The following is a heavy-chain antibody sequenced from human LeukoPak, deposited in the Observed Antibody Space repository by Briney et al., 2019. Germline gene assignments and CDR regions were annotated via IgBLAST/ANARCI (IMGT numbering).Heavy chain of an antibody. Sequence: KTGGSLRLSCGASGFTFSDYSMNWVCQAPGKGLAWVASITSAGGYTYYADSVKGRFTISRDNAQNSLFLQMNSLRAEDTAVYFCATSGGFASPNAITGNWYMAFWGRGTSVTVSS. D-gene: IGHD2-21*01. CDR2: ITSAGGYT. V-gene: IGHV3-21*01. CDR1: GFTFSDYS. CDR3: ATSGGFASPNAITGNWYMAF. J-gene: IGHJ6*03.